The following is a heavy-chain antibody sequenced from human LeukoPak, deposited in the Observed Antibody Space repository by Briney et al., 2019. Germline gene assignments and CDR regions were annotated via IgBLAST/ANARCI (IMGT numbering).Heavy chain of an antibody. D-gene: IGHD3-3*01. J-gene: IGHJ4*02. Sequence: GGSLRLSCAASGFTFSDYYMSWIRQAPGKGLEWVSYISSSGSTIYYADSVKGRFTISRDNAKNSLYLRMNSLRAEDTAVYYCARELVTIFGDNRHPAGGYWGQGTLVTVSS. CDR1: GFTFSDYY. CDR3: ARELVTIFGDNRHPAGGY. CDR2: ISSSGSTI. V-gene: IGHV3-11*01.